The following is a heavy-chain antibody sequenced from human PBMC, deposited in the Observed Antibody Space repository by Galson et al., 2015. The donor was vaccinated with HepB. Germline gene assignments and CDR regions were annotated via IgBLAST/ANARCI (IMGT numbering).Heavy chain of an antibody. CDR3: ATLGWADGWYGGDQYYGMDV. Sequence: SVKVSCKVSGYTLTELSIHWVRQAPGKGLEWMGSFDPEHGETISSQKFQGRVAMTADTSTDTAYMELSSLRLEDTALYYCATLGWADGWYGGDQYYGMDVWGQGTIVTVSS. V-gene: IGHV1-24*01. D-gene: IGHD6-19*01. CDR2: FDPEHGET. CDR1: GYTLTELS. J-gene: IGHJ6*02.